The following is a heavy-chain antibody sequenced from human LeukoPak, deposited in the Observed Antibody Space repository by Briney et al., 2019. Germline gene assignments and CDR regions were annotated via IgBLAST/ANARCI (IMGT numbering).Heavy chain of an antibody. J-gene: IGHJ4*02. Sequence: LSETLSLTCAVYGGSFSGYYWSWIRQPPGKGLEWIGEINHSGSTYYNPSLKSRVTISVDTSKNQFSLKLSSVTAADTAVYYCARQNYGAAPLRYWGQGTLVTVSS. CDR3: ARQNYGAAPLRY. CDR2: INHSGST. V-gene: IGHV4-34*01. D-gene: IGHD4/OR15-4a*01. CDR1: GGSFSGYY.